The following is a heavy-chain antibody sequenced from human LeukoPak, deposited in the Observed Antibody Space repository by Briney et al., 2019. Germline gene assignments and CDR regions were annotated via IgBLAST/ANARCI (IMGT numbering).Heavy chain of an antibody. Sequence: ASVTVSCKASGYTFTGYYIHWVRQAPGQGLEWMGWINPNSGGTNYAQKFQARVTMTRDTSISTAYMQLSRLRYDDTAVYYCARGKDIVQLDYWGQGTLVTVSS. D-gene: IGHD5-12*01. CDR3: ARGKDIVQLDY. V-gene: IGHV1-2*02. CDR2: INPNSGGT. J-gene: IGHJ4*02. CDR1: GYTFTGYY.